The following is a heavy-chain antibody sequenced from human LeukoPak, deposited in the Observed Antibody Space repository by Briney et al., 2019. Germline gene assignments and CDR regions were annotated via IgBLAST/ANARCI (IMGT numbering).Heavy chain of an antibody. CDR3: ARGTSFDY. V-gene: IGHV3-48*01. D-gene: IGHD4/OR15-4a*01. J-gene: IGHJ4*02. Sequence: GGSLRLSCSASGFSFSSHSMTWVRLAPGKGLEWISYISLSSSPIYYADSVKGRFTISRDNAKNLVYLQMNSLRAEDTAVYYCARGTSFDYWGQGTLVTVSS. CDR2: ISLSSSPI. CDR1: GFSFSSHS.